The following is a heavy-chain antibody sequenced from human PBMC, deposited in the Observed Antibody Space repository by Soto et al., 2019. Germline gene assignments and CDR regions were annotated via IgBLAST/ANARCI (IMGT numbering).Heavy chain of an antibody. CDR1: GDTFTSYY. CDR3: ATQGYYYGSGSYPPDY. D-gene: IGHD3-10*01. J-gene: IGHJ4*02. V-gene: IGHV1-46*03. Sequence: ASVKVSCKASGDTFTSYYMHWVRQAPGQGLEWMGIINPRGSSTSYAQKFQGRVTMTRDTSTSTVYMELSSLIFDDTAVYYCATQGYYYGSGSYPPDYWGQGTLVTVSS. CDR2: INPRGSST.